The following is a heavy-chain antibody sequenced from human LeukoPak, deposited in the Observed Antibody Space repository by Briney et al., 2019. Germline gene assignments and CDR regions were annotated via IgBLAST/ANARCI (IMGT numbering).Heavy chain of an antibody. CDR2: IYSGGST. Sequence: GGSLRLSGAASGFTVSSNYMSWVRQAPGKGLEWVSVIYSGGSTYYADSVKGRFTISRDNSKNTLYLQMNSLRAEDTAVYYCASLQGYCSGGSCYGLDYWGQGTLVTVSS. CDR1: GFTVSSNY. J-gene: IGHJ4*02. V-gene: IGHV3-53*01. CDR3: ASLQGYCSGGSCYGLDY. D-gene: IGHD2-15*01.